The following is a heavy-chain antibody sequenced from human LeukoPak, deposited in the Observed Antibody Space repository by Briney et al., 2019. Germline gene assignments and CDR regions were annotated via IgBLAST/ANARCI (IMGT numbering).Heavy chain of an antibody. V-gene: IGHV4-39*01. Sequence: PSETLSLTCTVSGGSIGSSSYYWGWIRQPPGKGLEWIGSMYYSGSTYYSPSLKSRVTISGDTSKSQFSLKLGSVTAADTAVYYCARYYHDSSGYYYLDYWGQGTLVTVSS. J-gene: IGHJ4*02. CDR2: MYYSGST. CDR1: GGSIGSSSYY. D-gene: IGHD3-22*01. CDR3: ARYYHDSSGYYYLDY.